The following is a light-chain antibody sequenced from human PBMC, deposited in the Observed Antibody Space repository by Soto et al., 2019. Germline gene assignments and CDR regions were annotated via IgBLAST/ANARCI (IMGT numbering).Light chain of an antibody. CDR3: QSADSVATRV. Sequence: SYELTQPPSVSVSPGQTARITCSGNPLTGQYAYWYQQKPGQAPLLLIYKDSVRPSGIPERFSASNSGTAATLTISGVEAEDEADYYCQSADSVATRVFGGGTQLTVL. CDR2: KDS. CDR1: PLTGQY. J-gene: IGLJ3*02. V-gene: IGLV3-25*02.